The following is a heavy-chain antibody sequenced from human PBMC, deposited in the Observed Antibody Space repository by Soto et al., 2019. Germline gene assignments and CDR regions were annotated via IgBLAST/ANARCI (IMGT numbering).Heavy chain of an antibody. D-gene: IGHD2-15*01. J-gene: IGHJ4*02. V-gene: IGHV1-69*06. Sequence: GASVTVSCKASGGTFSSYAISWVRQAPGQGPEWMGGIIPIFGTANYAQKFQGRVTITADKSASTAYMELSSLRSEDTAVYYCAAVVAATLHFGGMFDYWGQGTLVTVSS. CDR1: GGTFSSYA. CDR3: AAVVAATLHFGGMFDY. CDR2: IIPIFGTA.